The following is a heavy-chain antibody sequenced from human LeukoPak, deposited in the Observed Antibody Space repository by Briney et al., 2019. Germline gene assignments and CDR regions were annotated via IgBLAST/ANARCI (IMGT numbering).Heavy chain of an antibody. CDR3: ARVVLLWFGEFHDAFDI. Sequence: GGSLRLSCAASGFTFSSYGMNWVRQAPGKGLEWVSSISSSSSYIYYADSVKGRFTISRDDAKNSLYLQMNSLRAEYTSVYYCARVVLLWFGEFHDAFDIWGQGTMVSVSS. CDR1: GFTFSSYG. J-gene: IGHJ3*02. V-gene: IGHV3-21*01. D-gene: IGHD3-10*01. CDR2: ISSSSSYI.